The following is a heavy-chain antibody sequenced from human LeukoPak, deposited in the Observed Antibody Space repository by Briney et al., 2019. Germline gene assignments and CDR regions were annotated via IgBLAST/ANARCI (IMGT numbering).Heavy chain of an antibody. D-gene: IGHD3-9*01. CDR3: ARVDDILTGHLDC. CDR1: GYTFTAYY. CDR2: INPNSRGT. V-gene: IGHV1-2*02. Sequence: GASVKVSCKASGYTFTAYYVHWVRQAPGQGLEWMGWINPNSRGTKYAQKFQGRVTMTRGTSISTAYMELTRLRSDDTAVYYCARVDDILTGHLDCWGQGTLVTVSS. J-gene: IGHJ4*02.